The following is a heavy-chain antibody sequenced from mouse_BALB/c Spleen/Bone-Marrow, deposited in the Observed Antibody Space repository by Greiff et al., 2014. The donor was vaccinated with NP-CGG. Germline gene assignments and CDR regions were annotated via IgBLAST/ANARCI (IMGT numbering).Heavy chain of an antibody. CDR2: IYPGDGDT. Sequence: VQLQQSGAELARPGASVKLSCKASGYTFTSYWMQWVKQRPGQGLEWIGAIYPGDGDTRYTQKFKGKATLTADKSSSTAYMQLSSLASEDSAVYYCASHGDYGSFDYWGQGTTLTVSS. V-gene: IGHV1-87*01. CDR1: GYTFTSYW. D-gene: IGHD2-13*01. J-gene: IGHJ2*01. CDR3: ASHGDYGSFDY.